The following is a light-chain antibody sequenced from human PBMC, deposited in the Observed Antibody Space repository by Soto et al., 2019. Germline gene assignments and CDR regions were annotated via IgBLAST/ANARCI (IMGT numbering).Light chain of an antibody. J-gene: IGLJ1*01. CDR2: EVT. CDR1: SSDVGAYDY. CDR3: SSFANSKNFV. V-gene: IGLV2-8*01. Sequence: QSALTQPPSASGSPGQSVTISCTGTSSDVGAYDYVSWYQQHPGEAPKLIIYEVTKRPSGVPDRFSGSKSGNTASLTVSGLQTEDEAEYYCSSFANSKNFVFGTGTKVTV.